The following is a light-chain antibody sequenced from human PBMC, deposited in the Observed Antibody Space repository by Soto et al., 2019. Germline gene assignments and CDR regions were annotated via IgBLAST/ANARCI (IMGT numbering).Light chain of an antibody. V-gene: IGKV1-5*03. J-gene: IGKJ1*01. CDR1: QSISTW. CDR3: LQYNTYWT. Sequence: DIQMTQSPSPLSASVGDRVTITCRASQSISTWLAWYQHKPGKAPKLLIYTASSLEGGVPSRFSGSGSGTEFTLTISSLQPDDFATYYCLQYNTYWTFGQGTKVEIK. CDR2: TAS.